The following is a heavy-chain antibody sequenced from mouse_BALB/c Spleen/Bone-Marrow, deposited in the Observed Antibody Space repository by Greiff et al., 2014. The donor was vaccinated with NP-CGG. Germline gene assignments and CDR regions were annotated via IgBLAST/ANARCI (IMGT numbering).Heavy chain of an antibody. Sequence: DVMLVESGGGLVQPGGSLRLSCTTSGFTFTDYYMSWVRQPPGKALEWLAFIRNKAYGYTTEYSASVRGRFTISRDNSQSILYLQMNTLSAEDSATYYCARFPMDYWGQGASVTVSS. V-gene: IGHV7-3*02. J-gene: IGHJ4*01. CDR2: IRNKAYGYTT. CDR1: GFTFTDYY. CDR3: ARFPMDY.